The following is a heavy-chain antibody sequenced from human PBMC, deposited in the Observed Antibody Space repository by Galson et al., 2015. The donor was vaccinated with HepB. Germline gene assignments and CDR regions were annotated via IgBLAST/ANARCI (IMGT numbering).Heavy chain of an antibody. Sequence: SVKVSCKASGGTFSSYAISWVRQAPGQGLEWMGGIIPIFGTANYAQKFQGRVTITADESTSTAYMELSSLRSEDTAVYYCARTRITMIVVVISGYFDLWGRGTLVTVSS. J-gene: IGHJ2*01. CDR2: IIPIFGTA. CDR1: GGTFSSYA. V-gene: IGHV1-69*13. D-gene: IGHD3-22*01. CDR3: ARTRITMIVVVISGYFDL.